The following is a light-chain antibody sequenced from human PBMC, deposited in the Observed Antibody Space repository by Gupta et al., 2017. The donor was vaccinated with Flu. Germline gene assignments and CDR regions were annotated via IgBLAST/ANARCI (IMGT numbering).Light chain of an antibody. CDR3: QTWDSTTEA. V-gene: IGLV3-1*01. Sequence: SYELTQPPSVSVSPRQTASITCSGNNLGNKYVCWYQQKPGQSPILVIYQDTKRPSGIPERFSGSNSGNTATLTISGTQTLDEADYYCQTWDSTTEAFGGGTKLTVL. CDR2: QDT. J-gene: IGLJ2*01. CDR1: NLGNKY.